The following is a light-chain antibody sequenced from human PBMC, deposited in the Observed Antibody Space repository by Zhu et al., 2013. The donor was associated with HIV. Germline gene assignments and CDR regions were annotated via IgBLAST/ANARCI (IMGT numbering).Light chain of an antibody. J-gene: IGLJ2*01. Sequence: QSALTQPASVSGSPGQSITISCTGASSDVDHENYVSWYQQHPGKAPKLMIYDVSNRPSGVSNRFSGSRSGNTASLTISGLQADDEADYYCCSYTSSGTLFGGGTKLTVL. CDR3: CSYTSSGTL. CDR1: SSDVDHENY. V-gene: IGLV2-14*01. CDR2: DVS.